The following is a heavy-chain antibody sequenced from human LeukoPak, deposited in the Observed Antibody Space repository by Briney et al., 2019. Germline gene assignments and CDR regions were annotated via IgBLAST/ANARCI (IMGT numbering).Heavy chain of an antibody. CDR3: ARGRVEAYAFDY. D-gene: IGHD1-26*01. CDR1: GGSFSVYH. CDR2: ISHTGNT. Sequence: SETLSLTCAVSGGSFSVYHWSWIRQSPEEGLEWLGDISHTGNTNYNPSLKSRLTMSVDTSKTQFSLNLSSVTAADTAVYFCARGRVEAYAFDYWGQGTLVTVS. V-gene: IGHV4-34*01. J-gene: IGHJ4*02.